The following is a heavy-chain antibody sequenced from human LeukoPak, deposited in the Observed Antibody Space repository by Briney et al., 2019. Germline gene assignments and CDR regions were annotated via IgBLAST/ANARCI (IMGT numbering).Heavy chain of an antibody. CDR2: ISYDGSNK. D-gene: IGHD4-17*01. CDR3: AKERGMTTHTYGAFDI. Sequence: GGSLRLSCAASGFTFSSYGMHWVRQAPGKGLEWVAVISYDGSNKYYADSVKGRFTISRDNSKNTLYLQMNSLRAEDMAVYYCAKERGMTTHTYGAFDIWGQGTMVTVSS. CDR1: GFTFSSYG. J-gene: IGHJ3*02. V-gene: IGHV3-30*18.